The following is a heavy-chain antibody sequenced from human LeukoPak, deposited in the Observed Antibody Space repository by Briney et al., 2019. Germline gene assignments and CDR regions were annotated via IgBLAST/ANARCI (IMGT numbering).Heavy chain of an antibody. CDR2: ISYDGSNK. V-gene: IGHV3-30*04. Sequence: PGGSLRLSCAASGFTFISYAMSWVRQAPVKGLEWVAVISYDGSNKYYADSVKGRFTISRDNSKNTLYLQMNSLRAEDTAVYYCASAVTHRVAFDYWGQGTLVTVSS. J-gene: IGHJ4*02. D-gene: IGHD4-17*01. CDR3: ASAVTHRVAFDY. CDR1: GFTFISYA.